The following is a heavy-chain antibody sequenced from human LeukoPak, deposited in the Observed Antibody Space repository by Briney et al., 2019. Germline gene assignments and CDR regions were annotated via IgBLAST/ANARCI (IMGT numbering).Heavy chain of an antibody. CDR1: GFTFSSYS. Sequence: GGSLRLSCAASGFTFSSYSMNWVRQAPGKGLEWVSSISGSSSGIYYADSVKGRFTISRDNAKNSLYLQMNSLRAEDTAVYYCARRGYYDSSGYDYWGQGTLVTVSS. V-gene: IGHV3-21*01. CDR3: ARRGYYDSSGYDY. J-gene: IGHJ4*02. CDR2: ISGSSSGI. D-gene: IGHD3-22*01.